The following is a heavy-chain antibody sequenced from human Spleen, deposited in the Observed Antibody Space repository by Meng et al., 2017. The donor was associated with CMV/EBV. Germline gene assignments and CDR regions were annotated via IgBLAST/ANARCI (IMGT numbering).Heavy chain of an antibody. CDR2: IYWDDDN. Sequence: QITLKESGPTLVKPTQTLTLTCTFSGFSLNSSGVGVGWIRQPPGTALEWLALIYWDDDNRYSPSLKSRLTITKDTSRNQVVLTMTNMDPVDTATYYCAQKRDAYNRWGQGTLVTVSS. V-gene: IGHV2-5*02. D-gene: IGHD5-24*01. J-gene: IGHJ4*02. CDR3: AQKRDAYNR. CDR1: GFSLNSSGVG.